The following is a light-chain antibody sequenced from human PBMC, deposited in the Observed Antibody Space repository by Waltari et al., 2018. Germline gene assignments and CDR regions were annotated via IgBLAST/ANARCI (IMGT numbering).Light chain of an antibody. CDR3: CSYAGSSTLWV. J-gene: IGLJ3*02. Sequence: QSALTQPASVSGSPGQSITISCTGTSSDVGSYNLVSWYQQHPGKAPKLMIYEGSKRPSGVSNRFSCSKSGNTASLTISGRQAEDEADYYCCSYAGSSTLWVFGGGTKLTVL. CDR2: EGS. V-gene: IGLV2-23*01. CDR1: SSDVGSYNL.